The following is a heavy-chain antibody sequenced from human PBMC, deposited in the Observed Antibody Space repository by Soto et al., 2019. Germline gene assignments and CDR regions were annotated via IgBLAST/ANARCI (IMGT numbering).Heavy chain of an antibody. Sequence: ASVKVSCKASGYTFTSYDINWVRQATGQGLEWMGWMNPNSGNTGYAQKFQGRVTMTRNTSISTAYMELSSLRSEDTAVYYCARNGGGRIAARRWDHSYMDVRGQGAAVTVSS. V-gene: IGHV1-8*01. CDR1: GYTFTSYD. CDR3: ARNGGGRIAARRWDHSYMDV. CDR2: MNPNSGNT. D-gene: IGHD6-6*01. J-gene: IGHJ6*03.